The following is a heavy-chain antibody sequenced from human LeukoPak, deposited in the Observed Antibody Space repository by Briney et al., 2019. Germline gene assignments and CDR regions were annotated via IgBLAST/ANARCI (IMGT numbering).Heavy chain of an antibody. J-gene: IGHJ4*02. Sequence: ASVKVSCKASGGTFSSYAISWVRQAPGRGLEWMGGIVPIFGTANYAQKFQGRVTITADESTSTAYMELSSLRSEDTAVYYCARVSGSYTAGFDYWGQGTLVTVSS. V-gene: IGHV1-69*13. CDR2: IVPIFGTA. CDR1: GGTFSSYA. CDR3: ARVSGSYTAGFDY. D-gene: IGHD1-26*01.